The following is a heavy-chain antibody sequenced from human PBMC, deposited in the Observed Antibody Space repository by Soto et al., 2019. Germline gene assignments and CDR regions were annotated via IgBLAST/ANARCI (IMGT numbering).Heavy chain of an antibody. CDR1: GFTFSSYC. CDR2: ISYDGSNK. Sequence: PGGSLILSCAASGFTFSSYCMHWVRQAPGKGLEWVAVISYDGSNKYYADSVKGRFTISRDNSKNTLYLQMNSLRAEDTAVYYCAKSKRYCISTSCPFDYWGQGTLVTVSS. J-gene: IGHJ4*02. V-gene: IGHV3-30*18. CDR3: AKSKRYCISTSCPFDY. D-gene: IGHD2-2*01.